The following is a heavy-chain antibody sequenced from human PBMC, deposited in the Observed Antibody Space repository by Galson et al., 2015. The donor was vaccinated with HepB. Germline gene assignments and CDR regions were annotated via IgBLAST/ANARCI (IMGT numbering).Heavy chain of an antibody. CDR1: GGTFSSYA. D-gene: IGHD2-15*01. CDR2: IIPIFGTA. Sequence: SVKVSGKASGGTFSSYAISWVRQAPGQGLEWMGGIIPIFGTANYAQKFQGRVTITADKSTSTAYMELSSLRSEDTAVYYCARAEDIVVVVAATDYYYGMDVWGQGTTVTVSS. J-gene: IGHJ6*02. V-gene: IGHV1-69*06. CDR3: ARAEDIVVVVAATDYYYGMDV.